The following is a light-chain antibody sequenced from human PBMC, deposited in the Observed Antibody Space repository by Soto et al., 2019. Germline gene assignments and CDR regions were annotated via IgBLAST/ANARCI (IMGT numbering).Light chain of an antibody. CDR2: PAS. CDR3: QQYNKWPLT. Sequence: EIVMTQSPSTLSVSPGERDTLSCRASESVSCNLAWYQQKPGQAPRLLIYPASTRATDIEARISGSGSGTELTLTISSLLSEDFAVYYCQQYNKWPLTFGGGTKVEIK. CDR1: ESVSCN. V-gene: IGKV3-15*01. J-gene: IGKJ4*02.